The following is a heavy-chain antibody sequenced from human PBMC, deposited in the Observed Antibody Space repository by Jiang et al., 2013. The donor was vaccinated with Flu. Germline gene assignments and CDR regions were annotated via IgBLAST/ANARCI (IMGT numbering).Heavy chain of an antibody. CDR1: GFTFSSYW. J-gene: IGHJ6*04. Sequence: QLLESGGGLVQPGGSLRLSCAASGFTFSSYWMSWVRQAPGKGLEWVANIKQDGSEKYYVDSVKGRFTISRDNAKNSLYLQMNSLRAEDTAVYYCARGDVVLDAWLLRWYYYGMDVWGKGTTVTVSS. V-gene: IGHV3-7*03. D-gene: IGHD3-22*01. CDR3: ARGDVVLDAWLLRWYYYGMDV. CDR2: IKQDGSEK.